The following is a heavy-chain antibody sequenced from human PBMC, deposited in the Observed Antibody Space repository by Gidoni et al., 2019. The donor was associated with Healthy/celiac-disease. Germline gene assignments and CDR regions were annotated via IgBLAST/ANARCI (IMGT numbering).Heavy chain of an antibody. CDR3: ARDRTAMAGYFDY. Sequence: QVQLVEAGGGVVKPGRSLRLSCAASGFTFSSYAMHWVRQAPGKGLEWVAVISYDGSNKYYADSVKGRFTISRDNSKNTLYLQMNSLRAEDTAVYYCARDRTAMAGYFDYWGQGTLVTVSS. CDR1: GFTFSSYA. J-gene: IGHJ4*02. CDR2: ISYDGSNK. D-gene: IGHD5-18*01. V-gene: IGHV3-30-3*01.